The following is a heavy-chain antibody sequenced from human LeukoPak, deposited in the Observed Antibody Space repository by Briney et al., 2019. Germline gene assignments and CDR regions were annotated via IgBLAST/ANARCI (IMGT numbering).Heavy chain of an antibody. D-gene: IGHD3-10*01. V-gene: IGHV3-48*03. CDR1: GFTFSSYE. CDR3: AKDAITLSHAFDI. Sequence: PGGSLRLSCAASGFTFSSYEMNWVRQAPGKGLEWVSYISSSGSTIYYADSVKGRFTISRDNAKNSLYLQMNSLRAEDTALYYCAKDAITLSHAFDIWGQGTMVTVSS. J-gene: IGHJ3*02. CDR2: ISSSGSTI.